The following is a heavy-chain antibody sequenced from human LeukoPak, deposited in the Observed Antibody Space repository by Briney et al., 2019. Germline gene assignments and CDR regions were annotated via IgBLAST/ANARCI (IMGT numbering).Heavy chain of an antibody. J-gene: IGHJ4*02. Sequence: GGSLRLSCAASGFTFSSYAMSWVRQAPGKGLEWVSAISGSGGSTHYADSVKGRFTISRDNSKNTLYLQMNSLRAEDTAVYYCAKDRGNTIFGVALDYWGQGTLVTVSS. CDR1: GFTFSSYA. CDR2: ISGSGGST. D-gene: IGHD3-3*01. CDR3: AKDRGNTIFGVALDY. V-gene: IGHV3-23*01.